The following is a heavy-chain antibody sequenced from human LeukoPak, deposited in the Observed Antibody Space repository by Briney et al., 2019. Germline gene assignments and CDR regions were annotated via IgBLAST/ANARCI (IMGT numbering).Heavy chain of an antibody. V-gene: IGHV3-23*01. CDR3: ARSENADNWLPYFDY. D-gene: IGHD1-1*01. J-gene: IGHJ4*02. CDR1: GFTFSSYA. CDR2: ISGSGGST. Sequence: GGSLRLSCAASGFTFSSYAMSWVRQAPGKGLEWVSAISGSGGSTYYADSVKGRFTISRDNSKTSLYLQMNSLRDEDTAVYYCARSENADNWLPYFDYWGQGTLVTVSS.